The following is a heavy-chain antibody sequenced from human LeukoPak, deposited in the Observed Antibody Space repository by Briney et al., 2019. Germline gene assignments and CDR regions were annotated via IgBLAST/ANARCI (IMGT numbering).Heavy chain of an antibody. CDR2: IYSGGST. J-gene: IGHJ4*02. CDR3: ARHSDFWSGYWAFDY. Sequence: GGSLRLSCAASGFTFSSYAMSWVRQAPGKGLEWVSVIYSGGSTYYADSVKGRFTISRDNSKNTLYLQMNSLRAEDTAVYYCARHSDFWSGYWAFDYWGQGTLVTVSS. V-gene: IGHV3-66*04. D-gene: IGHD3-3*01. CDR1: GFTFSSYA.